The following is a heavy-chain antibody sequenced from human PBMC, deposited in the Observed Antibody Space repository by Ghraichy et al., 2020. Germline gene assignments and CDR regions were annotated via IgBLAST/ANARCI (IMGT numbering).Heavy chain of an antibody. Sequence: ASVKVSCKTSGYTFTGYYMHWVRQAPGQGLEWMGWINPNSGGTNYAQKFQGWVTMTRDTSISTVYMELSRLKSDDTAVYYCARDLPDIDYGAYTYGMDVWGQGTTVTVSS. D-gene: IGHD4-17*01. CDR2: INPNSGGT. CDR1: GYTFTGYY. V-gene: IGHV1-2*04. J-gene: IGHJ6*02. CDR3: ARDLPDIDYGAYTYGMDV.